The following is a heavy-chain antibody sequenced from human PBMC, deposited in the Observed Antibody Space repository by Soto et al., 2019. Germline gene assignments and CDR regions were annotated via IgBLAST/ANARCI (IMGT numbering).Heavy chain of an antibody. V-gene: IGHV5-51*01. CDR3: VRNFYDSSGYPEYYFDY. CDR1: GYSFTSYW. CDR2: IYPGDSDT. J-gene: IGHJ4*02. Sequence: PGESLKISCKGSGYSFTSYWIGWVRQMPGKGLEWMGIIYPGDSDTRYSPSFQGQVTISADKSISTAYLQWSSLKASDTAMYYCVRNFYDSSGYPEYYFDYWGQGTLVTVSS. D-gene: IGHD3-22*01.